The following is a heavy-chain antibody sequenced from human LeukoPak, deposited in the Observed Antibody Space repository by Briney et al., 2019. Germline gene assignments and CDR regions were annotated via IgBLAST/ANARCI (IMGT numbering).Heavy chain of an antibody. CDR3: ARHGIRDGYNHEIDY. CDR2: IYYSGST. V-gene: IGHV4-59*08. Sequence: SETLSLTCTVSGGSISSYYWSWIRQPPGKGLEWIGYIYYSGSTNYNPSLKSRVTISVDTSKNQFSLKLSPVTAADTAVYYCARHGIRDGYNHEIDYWGQGTLVTVSS. D-gene: IGHD5-24*01. CDR1: GGSISSYY. J-gene: IGHJ4*02.